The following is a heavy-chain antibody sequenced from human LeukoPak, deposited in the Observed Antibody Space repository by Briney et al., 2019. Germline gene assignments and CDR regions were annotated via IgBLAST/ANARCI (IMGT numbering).Heavy chain of an antibody. D-gene: IGHD6-13*01. CDR2: FDYRGRT. Sequence: PSETLSLTCTVSGGSISSGSHYWGWIRQPPGKGLEWIGSFDYRGRTYYSPSLKSRVTISVDTSKNQLSLKLTSVTAADTAVYYCASKPLTSSIPAVDHWGQGTLVTVSS. CDR3: ASKPLTSSIPAVDH. V-gene: IGHV4-39*01. J-gene: IGHJ4*02. CDR1: GGSISSGSHY.